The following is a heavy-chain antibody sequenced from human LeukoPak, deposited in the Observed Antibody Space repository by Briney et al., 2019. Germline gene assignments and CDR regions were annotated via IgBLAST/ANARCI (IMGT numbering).Heavy chain of an antibody. Sequence: GGSLRLSCAASGFTFSSYSMNWVRQAPGKGLEWVSSISSSSSYIYYADSVKGRFTISRDNAKNSLYLQMNSLRAEDTAVYYCARKGWQLEAFDIWGQGTMVAVSS. D-gene: IGHD6-6*01. CDR1: GFTFSSYS. J-gene: IGHJ3*02. CDR2: ISSSSSYI. V-gene: IGHV3-21*01. CDR3: ARKGWQLEAFDI.